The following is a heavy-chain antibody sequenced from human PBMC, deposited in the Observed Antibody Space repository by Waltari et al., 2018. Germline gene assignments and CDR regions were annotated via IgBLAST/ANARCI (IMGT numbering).Heavy chain of an antibody. D-gene: IGHD6-13*01. Sequence: QVQLQESGPGLVKPSETLSLTCAVPGYFISSGYYWGWIRQPPGKGLEWMGSIYHSGSTYYNPSLKSRVTISVDTSKNQFSLKLSSVTAADTAVYYCARWAAAGTSVWFDPWGQGTLVTVSS. V-gene: IGHV4-38-2*01. CDR1: GYFISSGYY. J-gene: IGHJ5*02. CDR2: IYHSGST. CDR3: ARWAAAGTSVWFDP.